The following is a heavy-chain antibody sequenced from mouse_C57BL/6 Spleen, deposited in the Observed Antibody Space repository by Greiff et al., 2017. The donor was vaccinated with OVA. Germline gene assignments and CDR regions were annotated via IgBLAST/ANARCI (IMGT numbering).Heavy chain of an antibody. V-gene: IGHV5-4*01. CDR3: AREDSNYAMDY. D-gene: IGHD3-3*01. CDR1: GFTFSSYA. CDR2: ISDGGSYT. J-gene: IGHJ4*01. Sequence: EVKLVESGGGLVKPGGSLKLSCAASGFTFSSYAMSWVRQTPEKRLEWVATISDGGSYTYYPDNVKGRFTISRDNAKNNRYLQMSHLKSEDTAMYYCAREDSNYAMDYWGQGTSVTVSS.